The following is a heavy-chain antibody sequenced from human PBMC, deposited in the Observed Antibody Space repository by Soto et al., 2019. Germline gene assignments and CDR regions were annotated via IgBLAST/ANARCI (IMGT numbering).Heavy chain of an antibody. J-gene: IGHJ6*02. CDR3: ARAWVDFWSGFFYGMDV. D-gene: IGHD3-3*01. CDR2: INPNSGGT. V-gene: IGHV1-2*04. Sequence: GASVKVSCKASGYTFTGYYMHWVRQAPGQGLEWMGWINPNSGGTNYAQKFQGWVTMTRDTSISTAYMELSRLRSDDTAVYYCARAWVDFWSGFFYGMDVWGQGTTVTVSS. CDR1: GYTFTGYY.